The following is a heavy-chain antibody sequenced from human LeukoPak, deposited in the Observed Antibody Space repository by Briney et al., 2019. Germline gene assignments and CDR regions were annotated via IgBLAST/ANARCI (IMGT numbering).Heavy chain of an antibody. Sequence: PGGSLRLSCAASGFTFSSYEMNWVRQAPGKGLEWVSYVSQSGNTVYYADSVKGRFTISRDNAKNSLYLQMNSLRAADTALYYCARDDVEYIITWYKGIFDYWGQGSLVTLFS. CDR1: GFTFSSYE. D-gene: IGHD1-1*01. CDR3: ARDDVEYIITWYKGIFDY. J-gene: IGHJ4*02. CDR2: VSQSGNTV. V-gene: IGHV3-48*03.